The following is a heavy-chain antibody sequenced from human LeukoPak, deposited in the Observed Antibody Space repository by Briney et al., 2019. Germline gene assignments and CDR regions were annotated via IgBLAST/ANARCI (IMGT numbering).Heavy chain of an antibody. D-gene: IGHD3-10*01. CDR1: GFTFSSYA. Sequence: GGSLRLACAAYGFTFSSYAMHWVPQAPGKGLEWVAVISYDGSNKYYADSVKGRFTISRDNSKHTLYLQMNSLRAEDTAVYYCARERTGRGWDDPSPNWLDPWGQGTLVTVSS. CDR3: ARERTGRGWDDPSPNWLDP. CDR2: ISYDGSNK. V-gene: IGHV3-30*04. J-gene: IGHJ5*02.